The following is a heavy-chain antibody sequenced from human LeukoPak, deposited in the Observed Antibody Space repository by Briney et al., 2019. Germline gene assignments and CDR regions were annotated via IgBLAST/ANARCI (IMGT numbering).Heavy chain of an antibody. CDR3: AREEEYSYGYGSVYYYYYMDV. J-gene: IGHJ6*03. D-gene: IGHD5-18*01. CDR2: IYYSGST. CDR1: GGSISSGDYY. Sequence: SETLSLTCTVSGGSISSGDYYWSWIRQPPGKGLEWIGYIYYSGSTYYNPSLKSRVTISVDTSKNQFSLKLSSVTAADTAVYYCAREEEYSYGYGSVYYYYYMDVWGKGTTVTVSS. V-gene: IGHV4-30-4*02.